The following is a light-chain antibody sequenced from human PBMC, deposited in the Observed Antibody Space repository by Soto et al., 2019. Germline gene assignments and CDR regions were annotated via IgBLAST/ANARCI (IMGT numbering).Light chain of an antibody. Sequence: IRMTQSPSSLSASTGDRVTITCRASQGISSYLAWYQQKPGKAPKLLIYAASTLQSGVPSRFSGSGSGTEFTLTISSLQPDDFATYYCQQYNSYSQTFGQGTKVDIK. V-gene: IGKV1-8*01. J-gene: IGKJ1*01. CDR3: QQYNSYSQT. CDR2: AAS. CDR1: QGISSY.